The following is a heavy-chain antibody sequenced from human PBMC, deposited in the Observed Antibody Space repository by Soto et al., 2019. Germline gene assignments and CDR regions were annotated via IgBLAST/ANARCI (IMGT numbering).Heavy chain of an antibody. CDR2: IYPGDSDT. Sequence: PGESLKISCKGSGYSFTSYWISWVRQMPGKGLEWLGLIYPGDSDTRYSSSFQGQVTISADKSISTAYLQRSSLKASDTAIYYCALVVRGVTTEAHYFDYWGQGTLVTVSS. D-gene: IGHD3-10*01. CDR1: GYSFTSYW. V-gene: IGHV5-51*01. J-gene: IGHJ4*02. CDR3: ALVVRGVTTEAHYFDY.